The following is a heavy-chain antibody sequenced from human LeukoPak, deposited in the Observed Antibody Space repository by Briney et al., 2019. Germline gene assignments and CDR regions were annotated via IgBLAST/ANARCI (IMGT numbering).Heavy chain of an antibody. J-gene: IGHJ3*02. CDR1: GYTFTSYG. CDR3: ARGMIYDSSGFVAFDI. CDR2: ISDYNGDT. D-gene: IGHD3-22*01. Sequence: ASVKVSCQASGYTFTSYGISWVRQAPGQGLEWMGWISDYNGDTNYAQEFQGRVTMTTDTSTSTAYMELRSLRSDDTAVYYCARGMIYDSSGFVAFDIWGQGTMVTVSS. V-gene: IGHV1-18*01.